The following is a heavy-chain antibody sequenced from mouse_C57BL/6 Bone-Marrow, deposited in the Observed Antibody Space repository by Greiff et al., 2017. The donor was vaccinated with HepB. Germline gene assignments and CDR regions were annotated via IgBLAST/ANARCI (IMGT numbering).Heavy chain of an antibody. CDR1: GYTFTDYY. V-gene: IGHV1-76*01. D-gene: IGHD1-1*01. CDR2: IYPGSGNT. CDR3: ARERYYYGSSLYYAMDY. Sequence: QVQLQQSGAELVRPGASVKLSCKASGYTFTDYYINWVKQRPGQGLEWIARIYPGSGNTYYNEKFKGKATLTAEKSSSTAYMQLSSLTSEDSAVYFCARERYYYGSSLYYAMDYWGQGTSVTVSS. J-gene: IGHJ4*01.